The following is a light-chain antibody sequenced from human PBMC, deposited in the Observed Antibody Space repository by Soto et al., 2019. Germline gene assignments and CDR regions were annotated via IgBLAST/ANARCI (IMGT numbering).Light chain of an antibody. CDR1: QRISSW. CDR2: DAS. J-gene: IGKJ1*01. V-gene: IGKV1-5*01. CDR3: QKYENYWT. Sequence: DIQMTQSPSXLPATAGDRVTITYRASQRISSWLAWYQHKPGKAPQLLIYDASNLDSGVPSRFSGSGSGTEFSLTLSNLQPGDCATYYCQKYENYWTFGQGTKVDIK.